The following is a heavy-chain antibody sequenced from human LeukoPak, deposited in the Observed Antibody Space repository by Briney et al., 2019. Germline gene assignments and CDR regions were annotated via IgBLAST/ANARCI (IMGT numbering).Heavy chain of an antibody. D-gene: IGHD5-12*01. Sequence: GGSLRLSCAASGFTFSSYWMSWVRQSPGKGLECVANIKQGGSEKYYVDSVKGLFTTSRDNAKKSLYLQTTSMRAEDTAVYYCARGDIVATISSYYYMDVWGKGTTVTISS. CDR3: ARGDIVATISSYYYMDV. J-gene: IGHJ6*03. V-gene: IGHV3-7*04. CDR1: GFTFSSYW. CDR2: IKQGGSEK.